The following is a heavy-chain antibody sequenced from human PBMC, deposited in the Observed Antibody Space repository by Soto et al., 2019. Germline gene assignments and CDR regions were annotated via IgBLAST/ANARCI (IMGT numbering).Heavy chain of an antibody. CDR3: ARDLNYYDSMAEPDY. Sequence: GGSLRLSCAASGFSIGGYAMNWVRQAPEKGLEWVSAISGSDGTTDYADSVKGRFTISRDNAKNSLYLQMNSLRAEDTAVYYRARDLNYYDSMAEPDYWGQGTLVTVSS. D-gene: IGHD3-22*01. J-gene: IGHJ4*02. CDR2: ISGSDGTT. V-gene: IGHV3-21*01. CDR1: GFSIGGYA.